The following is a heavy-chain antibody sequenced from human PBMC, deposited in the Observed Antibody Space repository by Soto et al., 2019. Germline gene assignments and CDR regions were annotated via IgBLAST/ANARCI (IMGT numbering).Heavy chain of an antibody. D-gene: IGHD4-17*01. V-gene: IGHV3-53*01. CDR2: IYSGGST. CDR3: ARDLADYGVKNRRWFDL. Sequence: EVQLVESGGGLIQPGGSLRLSCAASGFTVSSNYMSWVRQAPGKGLEWVSVIYSGGSTYYADSVKGRFTISRDNSKNTLYLQMNSLRAEDTAVYYCARDLADYGVKNRRWFDLWGRGTLVTVSS. CDR1: GFTVSSNY. J-gene: IGHJ2*01.